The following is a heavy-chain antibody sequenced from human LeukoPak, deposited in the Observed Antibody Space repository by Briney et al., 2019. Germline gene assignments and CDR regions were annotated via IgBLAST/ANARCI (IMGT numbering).Heavy chain of an antibody. CDR1: GGSISSYY. D-gene: IGHD6-13*01. CDR3: ARGYVAAAGTGWYYYYYYMDV. CDR2: IYYSGST. J-gene: IGHJ6*03. V-gene: IGHV4-59*12. Sequence: SETLSLTCTVSGGSISSYYWSWIRQPPGKGLEWIGYIYYSGSTNYNPSLKSRVTISVDTSKNQFSLKLSSVTAADTAVYYCARGYVAAAGTGWYYYYYYMDVWGKGTTVTVSS.